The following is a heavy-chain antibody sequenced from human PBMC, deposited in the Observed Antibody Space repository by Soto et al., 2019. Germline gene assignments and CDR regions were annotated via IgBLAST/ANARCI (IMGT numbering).Heavy chain of an antibody. CDR1: GGSISSGGYS. CDR2: IYHSGST. J-gene: IGHJ5*02. CDR3: ARDNSGGSWYANWFDP. D-gene: IGHD6-13*01. Sequence: QLQLQESGSGLVKPSQTLSLTCAVSGGSISSGGYSWSWIRQPPGKGLEWIGYIYHSGSTYYNPSLKSRVTISVDRSKNQFSLKLSSVTAADTAVYYCARDNSGGSWYANWFDPWGQGTLVTVSS. V-gene: IGHV4-30-2*01.